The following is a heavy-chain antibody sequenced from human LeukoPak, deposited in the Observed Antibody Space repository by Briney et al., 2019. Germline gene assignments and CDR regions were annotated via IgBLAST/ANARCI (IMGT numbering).Heavy chain of an antibody. V-gene: IGHV3-30-3*01. CDR1: GFTFSSYA. CDR3: ARATVTTGAYFDY. Sequence: GRSLRLSCAASGFTFSSYAMHWVRQAPGKGLEWEAVISYDGTKEYYADSVKGRFIISRDNSKNTLYLEMNSLRAEDTAVYYCARATVTTGAYFDYWGQGTLVTVSS. CDR2: ISYDGTKE. D-gene: IGHD4-17*01. J-gene: IGHJ4*02.